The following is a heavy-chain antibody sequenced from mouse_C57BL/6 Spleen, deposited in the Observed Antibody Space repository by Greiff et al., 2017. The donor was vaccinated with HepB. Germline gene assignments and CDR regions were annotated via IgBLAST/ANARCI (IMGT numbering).Heavy chain of an antibody. D-gene: IGHD1-1*01. CDR3: ANHYYGSSYWFAY. J-gene: IGHJ3*01. CDR2: IYPRSGNT. Sequence: VQRVESGAELARPGASVKLSCKASGYTFTSYGISWVKQRTGQGLEWIGEIYPRSGNTYYNEKFKGKATLTADKSSSTAYMELRSLTSEDSAVYFCANHYYGSSYWFAYWGQGTLVTVSA. CDR1: GYTFTSYG. V-gene: IGHV1-81*01.